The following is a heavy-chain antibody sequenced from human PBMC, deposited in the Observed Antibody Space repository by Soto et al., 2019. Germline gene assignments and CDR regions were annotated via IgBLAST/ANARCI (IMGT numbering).Heavy chain of an antibody. CDR3: ARDGVRGVDTSYYYGMDV. CDR2: INPNSGGT. CDR1: GYTFTGYY. J-gene: IGHJ6*04. Sequence: GASVKVSCNASGYTFTGYYMHWVRQAPGQGFEWMGWINPNSGGTNYAQKFQGRVTMTRDTSISTAYMELSRLTSDDTAVYYCARDGVRGVDTSYYYGMDVCGKGTTVTV. V-gene: IGHV1-2*02. D-gene: IGHD3-10*01.